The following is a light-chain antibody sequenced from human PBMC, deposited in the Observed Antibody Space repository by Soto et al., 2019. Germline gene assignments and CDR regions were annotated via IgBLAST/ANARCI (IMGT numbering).Light chain of an antibody. CDR2: DAS. J-gene: IGKJ4*01. Sequence: EFVFTQSPGTLSLSPGERATLSCRASQTVRNNYLAWYQQKPGQAPRLMIYDASSRETGILDRFSGGGSGTEFTLTISRLEPEDFAVYYCQQFSSYTLTFGGGTKVDIK. V-gene: IGKV3-20*01. CDR1: QTVRNNY. CDR3: QQFSSYTLT.